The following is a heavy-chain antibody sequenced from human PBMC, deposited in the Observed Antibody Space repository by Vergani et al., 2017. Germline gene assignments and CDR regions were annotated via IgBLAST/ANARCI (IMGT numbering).Heavy chain of an antibody. J-gene: IGHJ6*03. V-gene: IGHV3-23*01. CDR3: ARDKNYYYYMDV. CDR1: GFTFSSYA. CDR2: ISGSGGST. Sequence: EVQLLESGGGLVQPGGSLRLSCAASGFTFSSYAMSWVRQAPGKGLEWVSAISGSGGSTYYADSVKGRFTISRDNAKNSLYLQMNSLRAEDTAVYYCARDKNYYYYMDVWGKGTTVTVSS.